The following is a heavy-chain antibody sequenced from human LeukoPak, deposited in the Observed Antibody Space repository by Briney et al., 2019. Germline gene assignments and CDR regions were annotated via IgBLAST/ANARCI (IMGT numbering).Heavy chain of an antibody. CDR1: GFTLSSYA. J-gene: IGHJ4*02. CDR3: AKAPVTSCRGAYCYPFDS. Sequence: GGSLRLSCAASGFTLSSYAMHWVRQTPGKGLEWVAVISYDGSNKYFADSVKGRFTISRDNSKNTLYLHMKSLRAEDAAVYYCAKAPVTSCRGAYCYPFDSWGQGTVVTVSS. CDR2: ISYDGSNK. D-gene: IGHD2-21*01. V-gene: IGHV3-30*04.